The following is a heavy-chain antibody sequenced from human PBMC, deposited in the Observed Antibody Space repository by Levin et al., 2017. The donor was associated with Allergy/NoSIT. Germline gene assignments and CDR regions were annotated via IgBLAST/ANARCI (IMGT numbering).Heavy chain of an antibody. CDR3: ARDQFLYGSASGGWFDP. CDR2: IYNDGRT. V-gene: IGHV3-53*01. D-gene: IGHD6-19*01. Sequence: ESLKISCAASGFTVSTNYMNWIRQAPGKGLEWVSVIYNDGRTFYADSVKGRVTISRDNFKNTLYLQMNSLGVEDTAVYYCARDQFLYGSASGGWFDPWGQGTLVTVSS. CDR1: GFTVSTNY. J-gene: IGHJ5*02.